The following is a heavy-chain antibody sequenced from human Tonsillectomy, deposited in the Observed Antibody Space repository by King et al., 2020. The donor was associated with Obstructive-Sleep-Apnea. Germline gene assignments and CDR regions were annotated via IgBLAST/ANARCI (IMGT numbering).Heavy chain of an antibody. J-gene: IGHJ4*02. Sequence: EVQLVESGGGLVQPGRSLRLSCTASVFTFGDYAMSWFRQAPGKGLEWVGFIRSKAYGGTTEYAASWKGRLTISRDDSKSIAYLQMNSLKTEDTAVYYCTREGIGGIAVAGVNFWGQGTLVTVSS. D-gene: IGHD6-19*01. CDR1: VFTFGDYA. V-gene: IGHV3-49*03. CDR3: TREGIGGIAVAGVNF. CDR2: IRSKAYGGTT.